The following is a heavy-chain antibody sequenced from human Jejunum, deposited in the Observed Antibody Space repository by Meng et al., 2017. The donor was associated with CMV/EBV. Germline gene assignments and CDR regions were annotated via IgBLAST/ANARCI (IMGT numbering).Heavy chain of an antibody. CDR2: ISNSGRTK. D-gene: IGHD3-16*01. Sequence: FSFSDYYLIWIRQAPGKGLEWVSHISNSGRTKYYADSVKGRFTISRDNAKNSLYLQMNSLRVEDTAMYYCARRQSADLGGHWLDPWGQGTLVTVSS. CDR3: ARRQSADLGGHWLDP. J-gene: IGHJ5*02. V-gene: IGHV3-11*04. CDR1: FSFSDYY.